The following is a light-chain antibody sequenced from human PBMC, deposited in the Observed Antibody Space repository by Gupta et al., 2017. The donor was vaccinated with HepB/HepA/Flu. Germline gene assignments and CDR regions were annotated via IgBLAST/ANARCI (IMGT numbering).Light chain of an antibody. CDR3: AAWDDSLSGHWV. J-gene: IGLJ3*02. CDR2: RNN. CDR1: SSNIVSNY. Sequence: QSVLTQPPSESGTPGHRVTISCSGSSSNIVSNYVYWYQQLPGTPPKLLIYRNNQRPSGFPDRFSGSKSGTSASLDISGLRSEDEADYYCAAWDDSLSGHWVFGEGTKLTVL. V-gene: IGLV1-47*01.